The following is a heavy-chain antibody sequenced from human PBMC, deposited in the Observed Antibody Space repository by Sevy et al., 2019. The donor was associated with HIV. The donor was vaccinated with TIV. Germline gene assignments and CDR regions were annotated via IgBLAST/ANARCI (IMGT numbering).Heavy chain of an antibody. J-gene: IGHJ4*02. V-gene: IGHV1-2*06. CDR3: ARATIAAAGQVDY. CDR2: INPNSGGT. CDR1: GYTFTGYY. Sequence: ASVKVSCKASGYTFTGYYMHWVRQAPGQGLEWMGRINPNSGGTNYAQKFQGRVTMTRDTSISTAYMELSRLGSDDTAVYYCARATIAAAGQVDYWGQGTLVTVSS. D-gene: IGHD6-13*01.